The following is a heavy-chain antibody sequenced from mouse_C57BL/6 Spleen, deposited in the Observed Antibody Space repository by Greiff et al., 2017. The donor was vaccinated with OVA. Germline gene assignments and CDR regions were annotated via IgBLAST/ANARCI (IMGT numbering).Heavy chain of an antibody. CDR2: ISSGSSTI. V-gene: IGHV5-17*01. Sequence: EVMLVESGGGLVKPGGSLKLSCAASGFTFSDYGMHWVRQAPEKGLEWVAYISSGSSTIYYADTVKGRFTISRDNAKNTLFLQMTSLRSEDTAMYYCARAPYYYGSSHWYFDVWGTGTTVTVSS. D-gene: IGHD1-1*01. CDR1: GFTFSDYG. CDR3: ARAPYYYGSSHWYFDV. J-gene: IGHJ1*03.